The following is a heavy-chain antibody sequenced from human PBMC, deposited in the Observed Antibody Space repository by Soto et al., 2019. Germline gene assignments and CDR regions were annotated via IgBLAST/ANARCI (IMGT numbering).Heavy chain of an antibody. D-gene: IGHD3-22*01. CDR1: GGTFSSYA. Sequence: SVKVSCKASGGTFSSYAISWVRQAPGQGLEWMGGIIPIFGTANYAQKFQGRVTITADESTSTAYMELSRLRSEDTAVYYCASFGFQKNYSDSSGPGTLDYWGQGNLVTVSS. CDR2: IIPIFGTA. CDR3: ASFGFQKNYSDSSGPGTLDY. V-gene: IGHV1-69*13. J-gene: IGHJ4*02.